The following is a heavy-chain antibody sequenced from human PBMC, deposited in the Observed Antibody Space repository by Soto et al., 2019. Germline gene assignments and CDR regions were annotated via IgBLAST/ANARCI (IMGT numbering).Heavy chain of an antibody. J-gene: IGHJ4*02. Sequence: GGSLRLSCAASGFTFSSYWMNWIRQAPGKGLEWVANIKQNGDEKYYVDSVKGRFTISRDNARNSLYLQMTSLRAEDTAVYYCARETGTLDYWGQGTLVTVSS. V-gene: IGHV3-7*01. CDR1: GFTFSSYW. D-gene: IGHD7-27*01. CDR3: ARETGTLDY. CDR2: IKQNGDEK.